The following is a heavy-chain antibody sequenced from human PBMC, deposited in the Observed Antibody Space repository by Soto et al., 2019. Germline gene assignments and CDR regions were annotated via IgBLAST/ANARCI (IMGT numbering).Heavy chain of an antibody. V-gene: IGHV1-8*01. CDR1: GYTFTSYD. D-gene: IGHD3-10*01. CDR2: MNPNSGNT. Sequence: QVQLVQSGAEVKKPGASVKVSCKASGYTFTSYDINWVRQATGQGLEWMGWMNPNSGNTGHAQKFQGRVTMTRNTXXSTAYMERSSLRSEDTAVYYCARGTYYYGSGSLTYWGQGTLVTVSS. CDR3: ARGTYYYGSGSLTY. J-gene: IGHJ4*02.